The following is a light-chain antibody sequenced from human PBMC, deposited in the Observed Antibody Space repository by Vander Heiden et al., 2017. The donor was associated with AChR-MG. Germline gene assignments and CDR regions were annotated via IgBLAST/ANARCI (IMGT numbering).Light chain of an antibody. CDR3: QQYYSYPIT. CDR2: AAS. Sequence: ALRITQSPSSLSASTGDRVTITCRASQGISSYLAWYQQKPGKAPKLLIYAASTLQSGVPSRFSGSGSGTDFTLTISCLQAEDFATYYCQQYYSYPITFGGGTKVEIK. J-gene: IGKJ4*01. CDR1: QGISSY. V-gene: IGKV1-8*01.